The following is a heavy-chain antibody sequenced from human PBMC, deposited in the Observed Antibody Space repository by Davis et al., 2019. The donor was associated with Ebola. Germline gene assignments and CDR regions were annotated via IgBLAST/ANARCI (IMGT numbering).Heavy chain of an antibody. J-gene: IGHJ5*02. CDR2: IHYGGTT. D-gene: IGHD3-16*01. Sequence: MPSETLSLTCSVSGGSISIRTQYWGWIRQTPGKGLEWIGSIHYGGTTYYNPSFESRTTVSVDTSKNQFSLHLNSVTAADSAVYYCATGGMTTQQSWFGPWGQGTLVTVSS. CDR3: ATGGMTTQQSWFGP. CDR1: GGSISIRTQY. V-gene: IGHV4-39*01.